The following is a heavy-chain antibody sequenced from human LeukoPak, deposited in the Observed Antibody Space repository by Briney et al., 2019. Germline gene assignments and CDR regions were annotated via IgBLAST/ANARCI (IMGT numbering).Heavy chain of an antibody. D-gene: IGHD6-19*01. CDR2: ISYDGSNK. CDR3: AKDVSGAPSGC. CDR1: GFTFSSYG. V-gene: IGHV3-30*18. Sequence: PGGSLRLSCAASGFTFSSYGMHWVRQAPGKGLEWVAVISYDGSNKYYADSVKGRFTISRDNSKNTLYLQMNSLRAEDTAVYYCAKDVSGAPSGCWGQGTLVTVSS. J-gene: IGHJ4*02.